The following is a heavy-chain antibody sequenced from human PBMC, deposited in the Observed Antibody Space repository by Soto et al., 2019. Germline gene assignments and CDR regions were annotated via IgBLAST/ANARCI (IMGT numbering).Heavy chain of an antibody. CDR1: GYGFGAYW. J-gene: IGHJ4*02. Sequence: GESLKISCKGSGYGFGAYWIGWVRQMPGKGLEWMGIIYPSDSDTRYSPSFQGQVTISADKSIDTAYLQWSSLRASDTAMYYCARLPGVSAAAYYFDNWGQGTPVTVSS. CDR2: IYPSDSDT. V-gene: IGHV5-51*01. CDR3: ARLPGVSAAAYYFDN. D-gene: IGHD6-13*01.